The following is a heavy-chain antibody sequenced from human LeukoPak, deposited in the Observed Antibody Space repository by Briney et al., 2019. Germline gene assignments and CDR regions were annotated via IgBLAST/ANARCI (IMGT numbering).Heavy chain of an antibody. J-gene: IGHJ5*02. CDR3: ARGLDDFWSGNEQPSAWFDP. CDR1: GGSFSSGGYY. V-gene: IGHV4-31*03. CDR2: IDYGGST. Sequence: SETLSLTCTVSGGSFSSGGYYWSWIRQHPGKGLEWVGYIDYGGSTYYNPSFKRRVTISVDTSKTQLSLKLSSVTAADTAVYYSARGLDDFWSGNEQPSAWFDPWGQGTLVTVSS. D-gene: IGHD3-3*01.